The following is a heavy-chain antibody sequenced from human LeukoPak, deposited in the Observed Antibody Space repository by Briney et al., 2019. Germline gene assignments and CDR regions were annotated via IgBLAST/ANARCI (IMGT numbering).Heavy chain of an antibody. J-gene: IGHJ3*02. V-gene: IGHV4-59*12. CDR3: ARDGFLDAFDI. Sequence: PSQTLSLTCTVSGGSISTYNWSWIRQPPGKGLEWIGYIYYSGSTNYNPSLQSRDTTSVDTSKNQFSLKLSSVTAADRAVYYCARDGFLDAFDIWGQGTMVTVSS. D-gene: IGHD2/OR15-2a*01. CDR2: IYYSGST. CDR1: GGSISTYN.